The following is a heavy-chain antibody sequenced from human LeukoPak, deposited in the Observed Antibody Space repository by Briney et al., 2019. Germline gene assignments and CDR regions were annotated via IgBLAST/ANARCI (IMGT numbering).Heavy chain of an antibody. CDR2: IYYSGST. J-gene: IGHJ4*02. CDR1: GGSISSYY. CDR3: ARLAAAAGTWGFDY. Sequence: PSETPSLTCTVSGGSISSYYWSWIRQPPGKGLEWIGYIYYSGSTNYNPSLKSRVTISVDTSKNQFSLKLSSVTAADTAVYYCARLAAAAGTWGFDYWGQGTLVTVPS. V-gene: IGHV4-59*08. D-gene: IGHD6-13*01.